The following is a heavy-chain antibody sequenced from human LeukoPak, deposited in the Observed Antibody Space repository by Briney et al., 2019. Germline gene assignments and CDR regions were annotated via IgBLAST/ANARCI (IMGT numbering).Heavy chain of an antibody. CDR1: GFPFSSYT. Sequence: GRSLRLSCVASGFPFSSYTVHWVRQAPGKGLEWVALISYDESNKYYADSVKGRFTISRDTSKNTLYLQMNSLRAEDTAVYYCARAIWCGGDCYSGWFDPWGQGTLVTVSS. J-gene: IGHJ5*02. D-gene: IGHD2-21*02. V-gene: IGHV3-30*04. CDR2: ISYDESNK. CDR3: ARAIWCGGDCYSGWFDP.